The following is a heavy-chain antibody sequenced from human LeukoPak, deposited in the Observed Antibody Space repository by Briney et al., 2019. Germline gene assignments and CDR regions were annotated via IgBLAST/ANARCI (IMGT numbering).Heavy chain of an antibody. V-gene: IGHV1-18*01. D-gene: IGHD3-22*01. CDR3: ARVKSDSSGYYGWIDY. J-gene: IGHJ4*02. Sequence: GASVKVSCKASGYTFTSYGISWVRQAPGQGLEWMGWISAYNGNTNYAQKLQGRVTMTTDTSTSTAYMELRSLRSDDTAVYYCARVKSDSSGYYGWIDYWGQGTLVTVSS. CDR2: ISAYNGNT. CDR1: GYTFTSYG.